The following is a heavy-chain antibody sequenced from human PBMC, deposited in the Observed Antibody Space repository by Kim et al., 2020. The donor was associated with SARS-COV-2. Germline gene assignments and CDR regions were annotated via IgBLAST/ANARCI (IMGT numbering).Heavy chain of an antibody. V-gene: IGHV3-30*18. CDR2: ISYDGGNK. Sequence: GGSLRLSCAASTFAFNRYGMHWVRQAPGKGLEWVAVISYDGGNKIYAASVKGQFTISRDNSKNTLYLQMNSLRAEDTAVYYCAQDRGGFAPQFYYFGMDVWREGTTVTVSS. CDR1: TFAFNRYG. J-gene: IGHJ6*04. D-gene: IGHD5-12*01. CDR3: AQDRGGFAPQFYYFGMDV.